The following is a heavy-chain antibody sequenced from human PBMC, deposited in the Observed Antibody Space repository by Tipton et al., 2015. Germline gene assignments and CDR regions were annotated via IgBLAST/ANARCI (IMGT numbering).Heavy chain of an antibody. CDR1: GFTFSNYD. CDR2: VGTAGDT. V-gene: IGHV3-13*01. J-gene: IGHJ4*02. Sequence: SLRLSCAAYGFTFSNYDMHWVRQGTGKGLEWVSGVGTAGDTHYPGSVKGRFTISRENAKSSLYLQMNSLRAGDTAVYYCAKEITSYGYVGFDYWGQGTLVTVSS. D-gene: IGHD5-18*01. CDR3: AKEITSYGYVGFDY.